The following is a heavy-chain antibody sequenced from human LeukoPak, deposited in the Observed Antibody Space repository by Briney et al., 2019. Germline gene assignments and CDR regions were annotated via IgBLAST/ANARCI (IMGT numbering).Heavy chain of an antibody. CDR3: ARVSSGYYRY. J-gene: IGHJ4*02. Sequence: ASVKVSCKASGYNFTGYYMHWVRQAPGQGLEWMGIINPSGGSTSYAQKFQGRVTMTRDTSTSTVYMELSSLRSEDTAVYYCARVSSGYYRYWGQGTLVTVSS. V-gene: IGHV1-46*01. D-gene: IGHD3-22*01. CDR1: GYNFTGYY. CDR2: INPSGGST.